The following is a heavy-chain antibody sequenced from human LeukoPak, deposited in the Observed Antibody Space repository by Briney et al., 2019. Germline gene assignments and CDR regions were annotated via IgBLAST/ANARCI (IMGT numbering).Heavy chain of an antibody. J-gene: IGHJ4*02. CDR1: GGTFSSYA. Sequence: SVKASCKASGGTFSSYAISWVRQAPGQGLEWMGGIIPIFGTANYAQKFQGRVTITADESTSTAYMELSSLRSEDTAVYYCATYDGGTTVTTFDYWGQGTLVTVSS. CDR3: ATYDGGTTVTTFDY. D-gene: IGHD4-17*01. V-gene: IGHV1-69*13. CDR2: IIPIFGTA.